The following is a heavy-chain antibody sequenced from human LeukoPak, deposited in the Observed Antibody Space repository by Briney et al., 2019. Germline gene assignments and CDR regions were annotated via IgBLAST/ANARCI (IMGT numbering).Heavy chain of an antibody. V-gene: IGHV3-23*01. CDR1: GFTFSSYA. CDR3: AKEGRWLQLVGDTYYYYYMDV. D-gene: IGHD5-24*01. J-gene: IGHJ6*03. Sequence: GGSLRLSCAASGFTFSSYAMSWVRQAPGKGLEWVSAISGSGGSTYYADSVKGRFTISRDNSKNTLYLQMNSLRAEDTAVYYCAKEGRWLQLVGDTYYYYYMDVWGKGTTVTISS. CDR2: ISGSGGST.